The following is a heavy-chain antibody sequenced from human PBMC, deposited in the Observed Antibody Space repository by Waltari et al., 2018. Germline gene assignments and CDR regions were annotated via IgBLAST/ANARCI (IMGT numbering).Heavy chain of an antibody. J-gene: IGHJ4*02. D-gene: IGHD6-13*01. CDR1: GFTFSSYG. Sequence: QVQLVESGGGVVQPGRSLRLSCAASGFTFSSYGMHWVRQAPGKGLEWGAVISYDGSNKYYADSVKGRFTISRDNSKNTLYLQMNSLRAEDTAVYYCAKDDGESAAGFDYWGQGTLVTVSS. CDR2: ISYDGSNK. CDR3: AKDDGESAAGFDY. V-gene: IGHV3-30*18.